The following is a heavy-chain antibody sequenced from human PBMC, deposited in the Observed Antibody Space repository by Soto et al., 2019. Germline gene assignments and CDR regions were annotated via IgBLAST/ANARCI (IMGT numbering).Heavy chain of an antibody. CDR3: ARVTSFGGDLDY. Sequence: VQLVESGGGVVQPGRSLRLSCAASGFTFSNYGMHWVRQAPGKGLEWVAVIYYDGNNKYYADSVKGRFTISRDNSKNTLYLQLNSLGAEDTAVYYCARVTSFGGDLDYWGQGTLVTVSS. V-gene: IGHV3-33*01. D-gene: IGHD3-16*01. CDR1: GFTFSNYG. J-gene: IGHJ4*02. CDR2: IYYDGNNK.